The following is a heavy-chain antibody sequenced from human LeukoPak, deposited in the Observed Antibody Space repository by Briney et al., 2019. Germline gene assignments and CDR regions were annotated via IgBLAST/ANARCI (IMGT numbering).Heavy chain of an antibody. Sequence: SETLSLTCTVSGGSISSGDYYWSWIRQPPGKGLEWIGYIYYSGSTYYNPSLKSRVTISVDTSKNQFSLKLSSVTAADTAVYYCAGGYGGGSFYYYYGMDVWGQGTTVTVSS. CDR1: GGSISSGDYY. CDR2: IYYSGST. J-gene: IGHJ6*02. CDR3: AGGYGGGSFYYYYGMDV. V-gene: IGHV4-30-4*01. D-gene: IGHD3-10*01.